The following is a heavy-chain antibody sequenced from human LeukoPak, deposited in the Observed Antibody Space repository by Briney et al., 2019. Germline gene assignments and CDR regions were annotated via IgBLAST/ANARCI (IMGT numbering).Heavy chain of an antibody. J-gene: IGHJ4*02. V-gene: IGHV3-48*01. CDR2: ISSSSSTI. D-gene: IGHD4-17*01. CDR3: ARVGPSHDYGDYFPGYFDY. Sequence: PGGSLRLSCAASGFTFSSYSMNWVRQAPGKGLEWVSYISSSSSTIYYADSVKGRFTISRDNAKNSLYLQMNSLRAEDTAVYYCARVGPSHDYGDYFPGYFDYWGQGTLVTVSS. CDR1: GFTFSSYS.